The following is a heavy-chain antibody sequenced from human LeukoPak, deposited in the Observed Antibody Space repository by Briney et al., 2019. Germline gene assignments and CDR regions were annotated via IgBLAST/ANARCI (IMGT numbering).Heavy chain of an antibody. V-gene: IGHV4-61*01. J-gene: IGHJ4*02. D-gene: IGHD7-27*01. CDR3: ARWGTY. Sequence: SETLSLTCTVSGVSVSSGTYFWTWVRQPPGKGLEWIGHIHYSVTTNYNPSLKSRVTMSLDTSKNQFSLKLTSVTAADTAIYFCARWGTYWGQGILVTVSS. CDR2: IHYSVTT. CDR1: GVSVSSGTYF.